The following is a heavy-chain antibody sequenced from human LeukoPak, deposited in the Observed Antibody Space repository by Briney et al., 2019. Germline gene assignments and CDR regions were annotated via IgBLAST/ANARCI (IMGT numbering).Heavy chain of an antibody. V-gene: IGHV3-30-3*01. CDR3: TRGLQGIDY. CDR1: GFTFSSYA. Sequence: SGGSLRLSCAASGFTFSSYAMHWVRQAPGKGLEWVAVISYDGSNKYYADSVKGRFTISRDNSKNTLYLQMNSLRAEDTAVYYCTRGLQGIDYWGQGTLVTVSS. D-gene: IGHD4-11*01. CDR2: ISYDGSNK. J-gene: IGHJ4*02.